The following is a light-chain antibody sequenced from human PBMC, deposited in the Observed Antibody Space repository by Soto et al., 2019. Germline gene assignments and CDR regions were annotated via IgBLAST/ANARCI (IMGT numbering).Light chain of an antibody. CDR2: GAS. CDR1: QSVSSSY. Sequence: EIVLTQSPGTLSLSPGERATLSCRASQSVSSSYLAWYQQKPGQAPRLLIYGASNRATGIPDRFSGSGSGTDFTLTISRLEPDEFELSYCRQYGSSPRSVGQGTRLEIK. CDR3: RQYGSSPRS. J-gene: IGKJ5*01. V-gene: IGKV3-20*01.